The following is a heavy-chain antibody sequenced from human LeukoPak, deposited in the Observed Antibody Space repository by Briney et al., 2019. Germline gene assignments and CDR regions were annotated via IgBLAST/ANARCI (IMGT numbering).Heavy chain of an antibody. Sequence: SETLSLTCAVYGGSFSGYYWSWIRQPPGKGLEWIGEINHSGSTKYNPSLMSRVTISLDTTNNKFSLKLSSVAAADTDVYYCARAGFAAPVNYYDSSGYYARFDPWGQGTLVTVSS. V-gene: IGHV4-34*01. CDR3: ARAGFAAPVNYYDSSGYYARFDP. CDR2: INHSGST. D-gene: IGHD3-22*01. CDR1: GGSFSGYY. J-gene: IGHJ5*02.